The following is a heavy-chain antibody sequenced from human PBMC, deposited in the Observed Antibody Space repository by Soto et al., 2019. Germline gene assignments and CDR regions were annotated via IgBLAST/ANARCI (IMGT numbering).Heavy chain of an antibody. CDR3: AREKRNTVGDAFDI. CDR2: IIPIFGTA. D-gene: IGHD4-17*01. V-gene: IGHV1-69*06. J-gene: IGHJ3*02. Sequence: AVKVSCKASGGTFSSYAISWVRQAPGQGLEWMGGIIPIFGTANYAQKFQGRVTITADKSTSTAYMELSSLRSEDTAVYYCAREKRNTVGDAFDIWGQGTMVTVSS. CDR1: GGTFSSYA.